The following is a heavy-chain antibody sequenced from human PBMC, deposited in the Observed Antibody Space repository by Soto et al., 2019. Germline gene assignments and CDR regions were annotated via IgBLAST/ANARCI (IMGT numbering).Heavy chain of an antibody. CDR1: GGAVSGTMCR. D-gene: IGHD3-10*02. J-gene: IGHJ5*02. CDR2: IYYSGTT. Sequence: GAVSLTCTVAGGAVSGTMCRWGWVRRTAGEGLEWIGSIYYSGTTYYNPSLESRVTISVDTSQNQFYLYLSSVTAADPAIYYCARRFIDQSDYFRTYYWFDTGGQGTQVTVS. V-gene: IGHV4-39*01. CDR3: ARRFIDQSDYFRTYYWFDT.